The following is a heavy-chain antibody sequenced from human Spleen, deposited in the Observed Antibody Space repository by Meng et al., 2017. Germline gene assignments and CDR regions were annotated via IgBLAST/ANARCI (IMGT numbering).Heavy chain of an antibody. V-gene: IGHV3-23*01. D-gene: IGHD5-12*01. Sequence: GESLKISCAASGFTVSSNYMSWVRQAPGKGLEWVSAISGSGGSTYYADSVKGRFTISRDNSKNTLYLQMNSLRVEDTAIYYCASPGGWLRLWEAEDYSYYGMDVWGHGTTVTVSS. CDR3: ASPGGWLRLWEAEDYSYYGMDV. J-gene: IGHJ6*02. CDR2: ISGSGGST. CDR1: GFTVSSNY.